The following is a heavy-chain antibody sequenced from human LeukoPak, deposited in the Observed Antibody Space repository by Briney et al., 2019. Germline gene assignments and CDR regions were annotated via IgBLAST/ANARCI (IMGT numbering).Heavy chain of an antibody. Sequence: SETLSLTCTVSLGSVCSGSYYWSWIRQPPGEGLEWIGYIYYSGSTNYNPSLKSRVPISVDTSKNQFSLKLSSLTAADTAVYYCATTPAATAFDYWGQGTLVTVSS. J-gene: IGHJ4*02. D-gene: IGHD2-15*01. CDR2: IYYSGST. CDR1: LGSVCSGSYY. V-gene: IGHV4-61*01. CDR3: ATTPAATAFDY.